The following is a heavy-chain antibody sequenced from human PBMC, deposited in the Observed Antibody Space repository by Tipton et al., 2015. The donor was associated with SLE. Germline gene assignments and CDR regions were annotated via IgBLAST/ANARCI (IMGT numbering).Heavy chain of an antibody. Sequence: SLRLSCVASGFRVSGYNMDWVRQAPGKGLEWVSTISISGAYISYTDSVKGRFTISKDNAKNSLYLQMNSLRAEDTAVYYCAGLYSSSWLPFGYYYYGMYVWGQGTTVTVSS. CDR3: AGLYSSSWLPFGYYYYGMYV. V-gene: IGHV3-21*01. CDR1: GFRVSGYN. CDR2: ISISGAYI. J-gene: IGHJ6*02. D-gene: IGHD6-13*01.